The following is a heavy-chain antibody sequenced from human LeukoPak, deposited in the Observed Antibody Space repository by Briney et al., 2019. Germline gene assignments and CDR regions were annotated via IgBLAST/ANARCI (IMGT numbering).Heavy chain of an antibody. D-gene: IGHD2-15*01. CDR2: ISGSGATT. CDR1: GFTSSTYA. CDR3: ARYCTGGSCFFQYGMDV. V-gene: IGHV3-23*01. Sequence: GGSLRLSCAASGFTSSTYAMTWVRQAPGKGLEWVSAISGSGATTYYADSVKGRFTISRDNSKNTLFLQMNSLSAEDTAIYYCARYCTGGSCFFQYGMDVWGKGTTVTVSS. J-gene: IGHJ6*04.